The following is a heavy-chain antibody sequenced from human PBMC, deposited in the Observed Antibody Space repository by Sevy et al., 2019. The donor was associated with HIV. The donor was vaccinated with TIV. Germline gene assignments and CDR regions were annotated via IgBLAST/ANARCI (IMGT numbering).Heavy chain of an antibody. Sequence: GGSLRLSCATSGLTVSSNYMSWVRQAPGKGLEWVGRIKSKTDGGTTDYAAPVKGRFTISRDDSKNTLYLQMNSLKTEDTAVYYCTTAPDSSGYYYTFDYWGQGTLVTVSS. J-gene: IGHJ4*02. CDR2: IKSKTDGGTT. CDR3: TTAPDSSGYYYTFDY. D-gene: IGHD3-22*01. V-gene: IGHV3-15*01. CDR1: GLTVSSNY.